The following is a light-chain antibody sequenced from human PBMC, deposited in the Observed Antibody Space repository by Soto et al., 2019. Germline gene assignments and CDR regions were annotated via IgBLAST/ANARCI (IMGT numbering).Light chain of an antibody. CDR1: ISDIGGYNF. CDR3: ASYTRTTTLV. V-gene: IGLV2-14*01. Sequence: QSALTQPASVSGSPGQSITISCTGTISDIGGYNFISLYQHHQGKAPKLVIYDVNNRPSGISYRFSGSKSGNTASLTISGLKAEDEDDYYCASYTRTTTLVFGGGTKVTVL. CDR2: DVN. J-gene: IGLJ2*01.